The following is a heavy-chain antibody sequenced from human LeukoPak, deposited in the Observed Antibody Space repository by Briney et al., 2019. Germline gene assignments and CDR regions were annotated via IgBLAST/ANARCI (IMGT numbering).Heavy chain of an antibody. V-gene: IGHV4-39*01. D-gene: IGHD2-2*02. CDR2: IYYSGST. CDR3: ARLVGEYCSSTSCYTTPTVFDY. CDR1: GGSISSSSYY. Sequence: SETLSLTCTVSGGSISSSSYYWGWIRRPPGKGLEWIGSIYYSGSTYYNPSLKSRVTISVDTSKNQFSLKLSSVTAADTAVYYCARLVGEYCSSTSCYTTPTVFDYWGQGTLVTVSS. J-gene: IGHJ4*02.